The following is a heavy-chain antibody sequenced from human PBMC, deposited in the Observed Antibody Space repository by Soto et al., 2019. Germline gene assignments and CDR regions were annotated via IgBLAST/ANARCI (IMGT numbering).Heavy chain of an antibody. CDR3: ARSGHSFGGVV. CDR1: GGSMSDHY. CDR2: IFYSGST. V-gene: IGHV4-59*11. Sequence: SETLSLTCTVSGGSMSDHYCSWIRQPPGKGLEYIGYIFYSGSTSYNASLTSRVAISLDTPNNQISLKLKSVTAADTAVYYCARSGHSFGGVVWGQGIQVTVPS. J-gene: IGHJ4*02. D-gene: IGHD3-16*01.